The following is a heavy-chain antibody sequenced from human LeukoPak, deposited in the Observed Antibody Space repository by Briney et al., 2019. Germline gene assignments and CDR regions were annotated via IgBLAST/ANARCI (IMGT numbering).Heavy chain of an antibody. CDR2: IYYSGST. V-gene: IGHV4-59*08. D-gene: IGHD6-13*01. Sequence: SETLSLTCTVSGGSISSYYWSWIRQPPGKGLEWIGYIYYSGSTNYNPSLKSRVTISVDTSKNQFSLKLGSVTAADTAVYYCARHGSGYSSSWYGTHWFDPWGQGTLVTVSS. J-gene: IGHJ5*02. CDR3: ARHGSGYSSSWYGTHWFDP. CDR1: GGSISSYY.